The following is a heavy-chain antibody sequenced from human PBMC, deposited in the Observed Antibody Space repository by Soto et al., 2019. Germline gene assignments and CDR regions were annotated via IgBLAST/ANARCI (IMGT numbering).Heavy chain of an antibody. J-gene: IGHJ4*01. V-gene: IGHV5-51*01. CDR3: ASGHPTPYIYYNDF. D-gene: IGHD3-10*01. Sequence: GESLKISCTGSGYTFTTYWIGWERQMPGKGLEWMGIIYPGDTDPRYSPSFQGQVTISADKSISTAYLQWSSLKVSDTAMYYCASGHPTPYIYYNDFWGHGTLVTVS. CDR1: GYTFTTYW. CDR2: IYPGDTDP.